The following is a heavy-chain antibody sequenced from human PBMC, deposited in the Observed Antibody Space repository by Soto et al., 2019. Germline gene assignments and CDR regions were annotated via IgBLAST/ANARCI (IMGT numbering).Heavy chain of an antibody. D-gene: IGHD3-10*01. V-gene: IGHV4-59*08. CDR3: ARSNYYFGSGSYYKGWAFDI. J-gene: IGHJ3*02. CDR2: IYYSGST. CDR1: GGSISSYY. Sequence: QVQLQESGPGLVKPSETLSLTCTVSGGSISSYYWSWIRQPPGKGLEWIGYIYYSGSTNYNPSLMSRVTLAVDTSKNQFSLKLSSVTAADTAVYYCARSNYYFGSGSYYKGWAFDIWGQGTMVTVSS.